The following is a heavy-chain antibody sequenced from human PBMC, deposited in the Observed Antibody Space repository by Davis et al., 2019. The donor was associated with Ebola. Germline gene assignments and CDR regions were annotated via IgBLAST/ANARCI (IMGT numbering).Heavy chain of an antibody. CDR3: AREGGRYSGYGVIPGGFDY. J-gene: IGHJ4*02. V-gene: IGHV4-59*01. CDR1: GGSISSYY. Sequence: PSETLSLTCTVSGGSISSYYWSWIRQPPGKGLEWIGYIYYSGSTNYNPSLKSRVTISVDTSKNQFSLKLSSVTAADTAVYYCAREGGRYSGYGVIPGGFDYWGQGTLVTVSS. CDR2: IYYSGST. D-gene: IGHD5-12*01.